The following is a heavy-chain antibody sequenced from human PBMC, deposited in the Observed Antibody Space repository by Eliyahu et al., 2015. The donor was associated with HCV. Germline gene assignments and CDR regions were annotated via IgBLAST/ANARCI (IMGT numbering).Heavy chain of an antibody. Sequence: SGSTYYNPPLKSRVTISVDTSKNQFSLKLSSVTAADTAVYYCAREIPPDYDILTGEASYYGMDVWGQGTTVTVSS. CDR3: AREIPPDYDILTGEASYYGMDV. CDR2: SGST. J-gene: IGHJ6*02. D-gene: IGHD3-9*01. V-gene: IGHV4-31*02.